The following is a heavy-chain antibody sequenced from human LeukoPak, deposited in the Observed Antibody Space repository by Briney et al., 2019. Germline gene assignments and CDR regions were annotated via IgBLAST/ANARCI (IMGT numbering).Heavy chain of an antibody. CDR3: ATGHSYGYDY. CDR1: GLTSSDFW. CDR2: VKGDGRTT. V-gene: IGHV3-74*01. Sequence: PGGSLRLSCAASGLTSSDFWMHWVRQPPGKGLVWVALVKGDGRTTIYADSVKGRFTISRDNAKNTLYLQMNSLRADDSGVYYCATGHSYGYDYWGQGVLVTVSS. J-gene: IGHJ4*02. D-gene: IGHD5-18*01.